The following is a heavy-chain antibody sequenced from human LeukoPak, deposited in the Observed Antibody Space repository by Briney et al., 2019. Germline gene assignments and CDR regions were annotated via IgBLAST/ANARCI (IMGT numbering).Heavy chain of an antibody. D-gene: IGHD3-16*01. CDR1: GFTVSDNY. V-gene: IGHV3-21*01. CDR2: ISSSSSYI. Sequence: GGSLRLSCAASGFTVSDNYMSWVRQAPGKGLEWVSSISSSSSYIYYADSVKGRFTTSRDNAKNSLYLQMNSLRAEDTAVYYCARDHEGGYFDYWGQGTLVTVSS. J-gene: IGHJ4*02. CDR3: ARDHEGGYFDY.